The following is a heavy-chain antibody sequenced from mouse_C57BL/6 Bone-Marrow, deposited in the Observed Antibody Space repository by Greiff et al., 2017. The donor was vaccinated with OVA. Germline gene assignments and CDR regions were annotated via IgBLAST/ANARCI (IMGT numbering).Heavy chain of an antibody. D-gene: IGHD2-10*01. J-gene: IGHJ3*01. V-gene: IGHV1-81*01. CDR1: GYTFTSYG. CDR3: ARESYYGFAY. Sequence: QVQLQQSGAELARPGASVKLSCKASGYTFTSYGISWVKQRTGQGLEWIGVIYPRSGNTYYNEKFKGKATLTADKSSSTAYMELRSLTSEDSAVYFCARESYYGFAYWGQGTLVTVSA. CDR2: IYPRSGNT.